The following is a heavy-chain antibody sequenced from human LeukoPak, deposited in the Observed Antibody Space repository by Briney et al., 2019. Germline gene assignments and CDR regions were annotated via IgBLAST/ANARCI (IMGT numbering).Heavy chain of an antibody. V-gene: IGHV1-3*01. J-gene: IGHJ4*02. CDR2: VNAGKGNT. CDR3: ARTRSSGHLTFDY. Sequence: ASVKVSCKASEYTFISYSIHWVRQAPGQRLEWMGWVNAGKGNTKYSQKLQGRVTITGDTSASTAYMELSSLRSEDTAVYYCARTRSSGHLTFDYWGQGILVTVSS. CDR1: EYTFISYS. D-gene: IGHD3-22*01.